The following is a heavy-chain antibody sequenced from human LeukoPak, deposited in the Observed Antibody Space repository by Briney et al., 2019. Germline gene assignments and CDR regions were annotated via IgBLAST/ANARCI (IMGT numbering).Heavy chain of an antibody. D-gene: IGHD3-10*01. CDR2: ISSSGSTI. Sequence: PGGSLRLSCAASGFTFSSYEMNWVRQAPGKGLEWVSYISSSGSTIYYADSVKGRFTISRDNAKNSLYLQMNSLRAEDTAVYYCAKVSGTRFRGDLDYWGQGTLVTVSS. J-gene: IGHJ4*02. CDR1: GFTFSSYE. CDR3: AKVSGTRFRGDLDY. V-gene: IGHV3-48*03.